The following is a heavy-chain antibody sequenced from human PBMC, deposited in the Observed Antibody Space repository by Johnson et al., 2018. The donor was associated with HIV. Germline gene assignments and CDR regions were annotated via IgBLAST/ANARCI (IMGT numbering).Heavy chain of an antibody. J-gene: IGHJ3*02. CDR1: EFTFSGYA. CDR2: ISGNGFST. Sequence: VQLVESGGGLVQPGDSLRLLCAASEFTFSGYAMSWVRQAPGKGLEWVSGISGNGFSTYYADSVRGRFSISRDNAQNTLNLQINNLRAEDTAVYYCARVREMATNRRAFDIWGQGTMVTVSS. CDR3: ARVREMATNRRAFDI. D-gene: IGHD5-24*01. V-gene: IGHV3-23*04.